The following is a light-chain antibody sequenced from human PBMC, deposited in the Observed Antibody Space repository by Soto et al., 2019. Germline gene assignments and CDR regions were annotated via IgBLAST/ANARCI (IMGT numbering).Light chain of an antibody. CDR3: QQYNNWPPIT. V-gene: IGKV3-15*01. CDR2: GAA. CDR1: QRVSRK. Sequence: DIVMTQSPATLFVAPGERVTFSFRGSQRVSRKLAWYQHQPGQAPRLLLSGAATGATGIPARFSGSGSGTEFTLTISSLQSADFAVYYCQQYNNWPPITFGQGTRLEIK. J-gene: IGKJ5*01.